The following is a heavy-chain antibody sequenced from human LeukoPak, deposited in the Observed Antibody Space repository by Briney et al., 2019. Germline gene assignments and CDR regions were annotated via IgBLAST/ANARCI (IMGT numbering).Heavy chain of an antibody. J-gene: IGHJ4*02. CDR2: INPNSGGT. Sequence: ASVKVSCKASGYTFTGYYMHWVRQAPGQGLEWMGWINPNSGGTNYAQKFQGRVTMTRDTPISTAYMELSRLRSDDTAVYYCARDLEWIGYYDSSGYYEFWGQGTLVTVSS. V-gene: IGHV1-2*02. D-gene: IGHD3-22*01. CDR1: GYTFTGYY. CDR3: ARDLEWIGYYDSSGYYEF.